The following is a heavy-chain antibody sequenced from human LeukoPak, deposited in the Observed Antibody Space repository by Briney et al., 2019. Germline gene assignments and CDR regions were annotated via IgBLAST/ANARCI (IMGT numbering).Heavy chain of an antibody. J-gene: IGHJ4*01. V-gene: IGHV3-43*01. CDR3: AKELDTMFFDY. Sequence: GGSLRLSCATSGFNFDRYTIHWVRQAPGKGLEWVSLAGWAGGTTFYSDSVRGRFTISRDSGRKSVYLQMNSLTTDDTAFYFCAKELDTMFFDYWGQEPWSPSPQ. CDR2: AGWAGGTT. D-gene: IGHD3-10*02. CDR1: GFNFDRYT.